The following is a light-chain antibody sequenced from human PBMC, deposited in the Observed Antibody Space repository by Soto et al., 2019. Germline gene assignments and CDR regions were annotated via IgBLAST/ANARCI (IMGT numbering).Light chain of an antibody. CDR3: VLYMGSGIAV. V-gene: IGLV8-61*01. CDR2: STN. J-gene: IGLJ7*01. CDR1: YGSVSTSYY. Sequence: QTVVTQEPSFSVSPGGTVTLTCGLRYGSVSTSYYPSWYQQNPGQAPRTLIYSTNTRSSGVPDRFSGSILGNKAALTITGAQADDESDYYCVLYMGSGIAVFGAGTQLTVL.